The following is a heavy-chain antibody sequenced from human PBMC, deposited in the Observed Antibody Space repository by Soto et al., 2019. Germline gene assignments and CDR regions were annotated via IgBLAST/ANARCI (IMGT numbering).Heavy chain of an antibody. J-gene: IGHJ6*02. CDR3: ARDRGSGWSIRRPYYYYYGMDV. D-gene: IGHD6-19*01. CDR1: GGTFSSYA. Sequence: SVKVSCKASGGTFSSYAISWVRQAPGQGLEWMGGIIPIFGTANYAQKFQGRVTITADESTSTAYMELSSLRSEDTAVYYCARDRGSGWSIRRPYYYYYGMDVWGQGTTVTVSS. CDR2: IIPIFGTA. V-gene: IGHV1-69*13.